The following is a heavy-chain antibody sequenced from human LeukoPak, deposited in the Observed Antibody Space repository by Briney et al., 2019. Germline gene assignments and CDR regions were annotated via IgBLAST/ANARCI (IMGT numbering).Heavy chain of an antibody. J-gene: IGHJ6*03. CDR3: ARRDYYYYYMDV. CDR2: ISSSSSYI. V-gene: IGHV3-21*01. Sequence: GGSLRLSCAASGFTFSSYSMNWVRQAPGKGLEWVSSISSSSSYIYYADSVKGRFTISRDNAKNSLYLQMNSLRAEDTAVYHCARRDYYYYYMDVWGKGTTVTVSS. CDR1: GFTFSSYS.